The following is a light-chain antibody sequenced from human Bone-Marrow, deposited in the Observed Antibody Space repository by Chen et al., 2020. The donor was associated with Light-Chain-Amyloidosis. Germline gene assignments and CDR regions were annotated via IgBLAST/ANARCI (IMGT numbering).Light chain of an antibody. CDR3: QSADSSGTYEVI. J-gene: IGLJ2*01. Sequence: SYELTHPPSVSVSPGQTARIPCSGDDLSTKYAYWYQQKPGQAPVLVINRDTERPSGISERFSGSSSGTTATLTISGVQAEDEADYHCQSADSSGTYEVIFGGETKLTVL. CDR2: RDT. V-gene: IGLV3-25*03. CDR1: DLSTKY.